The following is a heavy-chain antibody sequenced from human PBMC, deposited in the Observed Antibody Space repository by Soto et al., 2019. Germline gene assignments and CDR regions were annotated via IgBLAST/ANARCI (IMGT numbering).Heavy chain of an antibody. CDR3: ARGQLRFKNYFDY. CDR1: GFTFSSYA. D-gene: IGHD3-16*01. CDR2: ISYDGSNK. Sequence: QVQLVESGGGVVQPGRSLRLSCAASGFTFSSYAMHWVRQAPGKGLEWLAVISYDGSNKYYADSVKGRFTICRDNSKNTLYLQMNSLRAEDKAVYYCARGQLRFKNYFDYWGQGTLVTVSS. V-gene: IGHV3-30-3*01. J-gene: IGHJ4*02.